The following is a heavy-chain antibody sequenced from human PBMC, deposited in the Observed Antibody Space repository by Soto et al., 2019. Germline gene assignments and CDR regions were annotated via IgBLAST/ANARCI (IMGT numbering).Heavy chain of an antibody. CDR2: INPATGAA. CDR1: GYPVTAYY. J-gene: IGHJ3*02. Sequence: QLHLVQSGAVVKKPGASVTVSCSASGYPVTAYYMHWVRQAPGRGLEWMGGINPATGAAKYTQTWQGRVTMTRDTSTNTVFMELSGLTSEDTAVFYCARGGGVGVAGSAAFDMWGQGTLVTVSS. D-gene: IGHD3-3*01. V-gene: IGHV1-2*02. CDR3: ARGGGVGVAGSAAFDM.